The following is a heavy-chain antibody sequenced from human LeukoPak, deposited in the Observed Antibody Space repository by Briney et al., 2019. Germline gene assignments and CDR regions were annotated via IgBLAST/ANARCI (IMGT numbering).Heavy chain of an antibody. Sequence: GGSLRLSCAASGITFRSYGMHWVRQAPGKGLEWVAVISYDGSHKYYADSVKGRFSISRDNSKNTLYLQMNSLRADDTAVYYCAKGARGDTVTSIVGLNWFDPWGQGTLATVS. J-gene: IGHJ5*02. V-gene: IGHV3-30*18. CDR3: AKGARGDTVTSIVGLNWFDP. D-gene: IGHD4-17*01. CDR2: ISYDGSHK. CDR1: GITFRSYG.